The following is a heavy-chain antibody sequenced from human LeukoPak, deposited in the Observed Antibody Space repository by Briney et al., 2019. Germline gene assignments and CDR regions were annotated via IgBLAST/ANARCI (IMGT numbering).Heavy chain of an antibody. CDR1: GFTFDDYA. D-gene: IGHD6-19*01. Sequence: PGRSLRLSCAASGFTFDDYAMHWVRQAPGKGLEYVSAISSNGGSTYYADSVKGRFTISRDNSKDTLYLQMNSLRAEDTAVYYCAKGQEQWLVLYFDYWGQGTLVTVSS. CDR2: ISSNGGST. CDR3: AKGQEQWLVLYFDY. J-gene: IGHJ4*02. V-gene: IGHV3-64*04.